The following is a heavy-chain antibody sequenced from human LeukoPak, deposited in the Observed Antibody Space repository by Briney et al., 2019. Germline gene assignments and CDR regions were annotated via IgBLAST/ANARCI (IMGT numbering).Heavy chain of an antibody. J-gene: IGHJ4*02. Sequence: QSGGSLRLSCAASGFSVSSNYMSWVRQAPGKGLEWVSVIYSSGTTYYADSVKGRYTISRDNSRNTLYLQMNSLRAEDTAVYYCATIAVAGGYWGQGTLVTVSS. CDR3: ATIAVAGGY. CDR2: IYSSGTT. CDR1: GFSVSSNY. V-gene: IGHV3-53*01. D-gene: IGHD6-19*01.